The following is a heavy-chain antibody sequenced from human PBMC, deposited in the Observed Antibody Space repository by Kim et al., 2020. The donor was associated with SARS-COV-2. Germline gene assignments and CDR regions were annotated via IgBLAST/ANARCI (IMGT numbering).Heavy chain of an antibody. D-gene: IGHD6-19*01. Sequence: GGSLRLSCAASGFTFGSYWMTWVRQAPGKGLEWVANIKQDGSQKYYVDSVRGRFTISRDDAKNSVYLQMNSLRAEDTAVYYCARTVTGTTESFEYWGQGTLVPVSS. J-gene: IGHJ1*01. V-gene: IGHV3-7*03. CDR3: ARTVTGTTESFEY. CDR2: IKQDGSQK. CDR1: GFTFGSYW.